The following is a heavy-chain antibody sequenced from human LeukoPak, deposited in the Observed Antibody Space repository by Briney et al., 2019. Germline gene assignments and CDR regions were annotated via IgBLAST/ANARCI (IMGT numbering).Heavy chain of an antibody. CDR3: ARQMLAGDYFDY. V-gene: IGHV4-39*01. D-gene: IGHD3-10*02. CDR1: GGSISSSSYY. CDR2: IYYSGST. Sequence: SETLSLTCTVSGGSISSSSYYWGWIRQPPGKGLKWIGSIYYSGSTYYNPSLKSRVTISVDTSKNQFSLKLSSVTAADTAVYYCARQMLAGDYFDYWGQGTLVTVSS. J-gene: IGHJ4*02.